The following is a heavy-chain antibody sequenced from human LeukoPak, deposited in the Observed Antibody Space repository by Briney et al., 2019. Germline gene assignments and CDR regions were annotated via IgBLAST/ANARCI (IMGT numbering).Heavy chain of an antibody. CDR1: GFTFSTYW. Sequence: GGSLRLSCAASGFTFSTYWMSWVRQAPGKGLEWVANINQDGSVKYYMDSVKGRFTISRDNAKNSLFLQMNSLRAEDTAVYYCARVVYRAHFDYWGQGTLVTVSS. J-gene: IGHJ4*02. D-gene: IGHD1-26*01. CDR2: INQDGSVK. V-gene: IGHV3-7*03. CDR3: ARVVYRAHFDY.